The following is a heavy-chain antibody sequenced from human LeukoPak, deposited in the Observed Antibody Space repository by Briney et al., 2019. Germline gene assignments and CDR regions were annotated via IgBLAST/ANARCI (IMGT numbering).Heavy chain of an antibody. J-gene: IGHJ6*02. CDR2: MNPNSGNT. V-gene: IGHV1-8*01. Sequence: ASVKVSCKASGYTFTSYDINWVRQATGQGLEWMGWMNPNSGNTGYAQKFQGRVTMTRNTSISTAYMELSSLRSEDTAVYYCARGGRITIFGVVSYYGMDVWGQGTTVTVSS. CDR3: ARGGRITIFGVVSYYGMDV. D-gene: IGHD3-3*01. CDR1: GYTFTSYD.